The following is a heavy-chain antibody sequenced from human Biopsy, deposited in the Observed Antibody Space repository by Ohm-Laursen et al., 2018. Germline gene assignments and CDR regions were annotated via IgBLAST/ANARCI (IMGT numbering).Heavy chain of an antibody. CDR3: ARHPTGFWFDP. CDR1: GGSISSSSTYY. Sequence: GTLSLTCTVSGGSISSSSTYYWAWLRQPPGQGLEWIGSIYNTETTFYNPSLKSRVTISIDTSTNQFSLKVSSVTAADTALYFCARHPTGFWFDPWGHGTLVTVSS. J-gene: IGHJ5*02. V-gene: IGHV4-39*01. CDR2: IYNTETT.